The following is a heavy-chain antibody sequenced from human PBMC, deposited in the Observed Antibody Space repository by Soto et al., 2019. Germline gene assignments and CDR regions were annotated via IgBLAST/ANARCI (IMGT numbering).Heavy chain of an antibody. CDR3: ARARYTWNYDYGMDV. CDR1: GFTFSNYA. J-gene: IGHJ6*02. CDR2: ISYDGINK. D-gene: IGHD1-20*01. Sequence: QVQLVESGGGVVQPGRSLRLSCAASGFTFSNYAMHWVRQAPGKGLEWVALISYDGINKYYVDSVKGRFTISRDNSKNTVYRQRSSLRAEDTAVYYCARARYTWNYDYGMDVWGQGSTVTVSS. V-gene: IGHV3-30-3*01.